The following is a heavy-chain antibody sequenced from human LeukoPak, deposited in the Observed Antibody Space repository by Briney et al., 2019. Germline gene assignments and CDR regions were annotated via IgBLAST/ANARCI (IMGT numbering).Heavy chain of an antibody. V-gene: IGHV1-18*01. CDR3: ARGDGRDLGIVATSYYYYYGMDV. D-gene: IGHD5-12*01. Sequence: AASVKVSCKAPGYTFTSSGISWVRQAPGQGLEWMGCISAYNGNTNYAQKLQVRVTMTADTATSTAYMELRSLISDDAAVYYCARGDGRDLGIVATSYYYYYGMDVWGQGTTVTVSS. CDR1: GYTFTSSG. CDR2: ISAYNGNT. J-gene: IGHJ6*02.